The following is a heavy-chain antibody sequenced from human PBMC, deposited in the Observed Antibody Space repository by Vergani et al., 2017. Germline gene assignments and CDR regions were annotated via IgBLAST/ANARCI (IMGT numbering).Heavy chain of an antibody. Sequence: DVHLAESGGGFFQPGGSLRLSCSASGFSFNSYWMHWVRQVPGKGLLWVSRIKSDGSITAYADAVKGRFTISSDNAQNTLYLQMNSLRVEDTGVCYCARSRCIETCYMSNWLDSWGQGTLVTVSS. CDR1: GFSFNSYW. D-gene: IGHD3-9*01. CDR2: IKSDGSIT. CDR3: ARSRCIETCYMSNWLDS. V-gene: IGHV3-74*03. J-gene: IGHJ5*01.